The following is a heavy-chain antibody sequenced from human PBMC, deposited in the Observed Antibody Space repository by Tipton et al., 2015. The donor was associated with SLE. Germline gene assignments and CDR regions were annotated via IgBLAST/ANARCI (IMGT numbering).Heavy chain of an antibody. CDR1: GGSFSGYY. D-gene: IGHD2-2*01. J-gene: IGHJ4*02. Sequence: TLSLTCAVYGGSFSGYYWSWIRQPAGKGLEWIGRIYTSGTTNYNPSLKGRVTISVDTSKNQFSMKLSSVTAADTAVYYCARDLAYCSSTSCFDYFDYWGQGTLVTVSS. V-gene: IGHV4-4*07. CDR2: IYTSGTT. CDR3: ARDLAYCSSTSCFDYFDY.